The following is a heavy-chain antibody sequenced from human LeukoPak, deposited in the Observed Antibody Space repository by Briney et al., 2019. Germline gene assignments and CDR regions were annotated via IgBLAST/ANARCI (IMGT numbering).Heavy chain of an antibody. CDR2: ISSSGSTI. CDR1: AFTLSSYE. V-gene: IGHV3-48*03. J-gene: IGHJ3*02. Sequence: QPGGSLRLSCAASAFTLSSYEMNWVSQAPGKGLEWDSYISSSGSTIYYADSVKGRFTISRDNAKNSLYLQVNSLRAEDTAVYYCARKGAGDGDHVGGEDAFDIWGQRTMVTVSS. D-gene: IGHD4-17*01. CDR3: ARKGAGDGDHVGGEDAFDI.